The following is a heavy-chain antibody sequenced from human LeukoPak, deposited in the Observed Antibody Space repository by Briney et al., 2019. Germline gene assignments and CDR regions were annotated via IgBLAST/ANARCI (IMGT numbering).Heavy chain of an antibody. J-gene: IGHJ6*02. D-gene: IGHD2-2*01. V-gene: IGHV4-34*01. CDR3: ARSSGSTYYYGMDV. CDR1: GGSFSGYY. CDR2: INHSGST. Sequence: SETLSLSCAVYGGSFSGYYWSWIRQPPGKVLEWIGEINHSGSTNYNPSLKSRVTISVDTSKNQFSLKLSSVTAADTAVYYCARSSGSTYYYGMDVWGQGTTVTVSS.